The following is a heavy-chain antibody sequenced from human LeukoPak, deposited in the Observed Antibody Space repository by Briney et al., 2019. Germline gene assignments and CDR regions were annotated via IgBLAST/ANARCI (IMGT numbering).Heavy chain of an antibody. CDR1: GYTFTSYD. CDR2: MNPNSGNT. CDR3: ATHRTSYGVHGY. J-gene: IGHJ4*02. D-gene: IGHD5-18*01. Sequence: ASVKVSCKASGYTFTSYDINWVRQATGQGLEWMGWMNPNSGNTGYAQKFQGRVTMTRNTSISTAYMELSSLRSEDTAVYYCATHRTSYGVHGYWDQGTLVTVSS. V-gene: IGHV1-8*01.